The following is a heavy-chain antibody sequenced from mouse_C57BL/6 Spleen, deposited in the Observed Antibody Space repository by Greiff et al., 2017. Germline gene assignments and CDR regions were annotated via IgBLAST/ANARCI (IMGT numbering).Heavy chain of an antibody. J-gene: IGHJ1*03. D-gene: IGHD2-2*01. Sequence: VQLQQPGAELVKPGASVKLSCKASGYTFTSYWMHWVKQRPGQGLEWIGMIHPNSGSTNYNEKFKSKATLAVDKASSTAYMQLSNLTSEDSAVFYCARNGYYWYFDVWGTGTTVTVSS. V-gene: IGHV1-64*01. CDR3: ARNGYYWYFDV. CDR2: IHPNSGST. CDR1: GYTFTSYW.